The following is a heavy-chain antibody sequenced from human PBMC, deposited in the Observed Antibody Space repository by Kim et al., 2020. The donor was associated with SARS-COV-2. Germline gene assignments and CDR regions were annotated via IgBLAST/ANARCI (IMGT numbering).Heavy chain of an antibody. V-gene: IGHV4-39*01. D-gene: IGHD4-17*01. CDR3: ARLRATVTKVQGIDY. CDR1: GGSISSSSYY. Sequence: SETLSLTCTVSGGSISSSSYYWGWIRQPPGKGLEWIGSIYYSGSTYYNPSPKSRVTISVDTSKNQFSLRLSSVTAAETAVYYCARLRATVTKVQGIDYWGQGTLVTVSS. CDR2: IYYSGST. J-gene: IGHJ4*02.